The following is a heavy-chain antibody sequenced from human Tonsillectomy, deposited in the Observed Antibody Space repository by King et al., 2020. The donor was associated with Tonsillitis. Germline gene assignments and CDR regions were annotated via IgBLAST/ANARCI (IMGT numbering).Heavy chain of an antibody. CDR1: GFTFDDYA. CDR3: AKNMSSDSSEELDY. D-gene: IGHD3-22*01. Sequence: DVQLVESGGGVVQPGGSLRLSCAAAGFTFDDYAMHWVRQAPGKGLEWVSLISGDGSRTYFADSVKGRFTISRDNSNNSLYLQMNSLRTEDTALYYCAKNMSSDSSEELDYWGQGTLVTVSS. CDR2: ISGDGSRT. V-gene: IGHV3-43*02. J-gene: IGHJ4*02.